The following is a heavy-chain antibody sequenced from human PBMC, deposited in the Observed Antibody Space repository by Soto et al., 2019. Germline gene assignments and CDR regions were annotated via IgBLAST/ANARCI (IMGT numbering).Heavy chain of an antibody. Sequence: QVQLQESGPGLVKPSETLSLTCSVSGASVRRDSYFWSWIRQPPGRGLEWIGYIYPSGNTNYNPALKRRVTISVDTSNNQVSLNPTSVTAADTAVYYCARGYSHYPPWGQGTLVTVSS. CDR3: ARGYSHYPP. V-gene: IGHV4-61*01. CDR2: IYPSGNT. CDR1: GASVRRDSYF. D-gene: IGHD4-4*01. J-gene: IGHJ5*02.